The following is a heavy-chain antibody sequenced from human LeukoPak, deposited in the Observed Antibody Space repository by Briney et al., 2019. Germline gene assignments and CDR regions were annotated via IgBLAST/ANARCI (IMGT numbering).Heavy chain of an antibody. J-gene: IGHJ4*02. D-gene: IGHD2-2*01. CDR2: ISYDGSNK. Sequence: GGSLRLSCAASGFIFSNYAIHWVRQAPGKGLEWVAVISYDGSNKYYADSVKGRFTISRNISKNTLYLQMNSLRAEDTAVYYCARGYCSSISCYVDYWGQGTLVTVSS. CDR1: GFIFSNYA. V-gene: IGHV3-30*04. CDR3: ARGYCSSISCYVDY.